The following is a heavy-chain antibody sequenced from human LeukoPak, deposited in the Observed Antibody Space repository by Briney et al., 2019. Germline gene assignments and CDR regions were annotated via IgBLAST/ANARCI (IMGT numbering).Heavy chain of an antibody. CDR3: ARTIDYYGLGSYYKLGY. J-gene: IGHJ4*02. V-gene: IGHV1-69*01. D-gene: IGHD3-10*01. Sequence: GSSVKVSCKASGGTFSSYGISWVRQAPGQGLEWMGGIIPIFGTANYAQKFQGRVTTTADESTSTAYMELSSLRSEDTAVYYCARTIDYYGLGSYYKLGYWGQGTLVTVSS. CDR1: GGTFSSYG. CDR2: IIPIFGTA.